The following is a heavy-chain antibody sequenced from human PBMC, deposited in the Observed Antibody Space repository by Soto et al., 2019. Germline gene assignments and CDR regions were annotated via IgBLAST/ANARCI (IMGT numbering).Heavy chain of an antibody. J-gene: IGHJ3*02. CDR1: GYTFTSYG. Sequence: EASVKVSCKASGYTFTSYGISWVRQAPGQGLEWMGRIIPILGIANYAQKFQGRVTITADKSTSTAYMELSSLRSEDTAVYYCARDLEITTVTPNGAFDIWGQGTMVTVSS. CDR3: ARDLEITTVTPNGAFDI. CDR2: IIPILGIA. D-gene: IGHD4-17*01. V-gene: IGHV1-69*04.